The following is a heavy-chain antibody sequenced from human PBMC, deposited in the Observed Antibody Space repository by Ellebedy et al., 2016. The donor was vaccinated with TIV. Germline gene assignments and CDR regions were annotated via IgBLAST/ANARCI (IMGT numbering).Heavy chain of an antibody. CDR2: ISSSANTI. J-gene: IGHJ5*02. CDR1: RFTFSDYY. CDR3: AKDLHESGSPNWFDP. D-gene: IGHD6-25*01. Sequence: GESLKISXAASRFTFSDYYMSWIRQAPGKGLEWVSCISSSANTIYYADSVKGRFTISRDNSKNTLYLDMNSLRGEDTAVYYCAKDLHESGSPNWFDPWGQGTLVTVSS. V-gene: IGHV3-11*01.